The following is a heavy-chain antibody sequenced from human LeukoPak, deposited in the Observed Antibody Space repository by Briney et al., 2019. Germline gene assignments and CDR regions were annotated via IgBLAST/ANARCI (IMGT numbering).Heavy chain of an antibody. CDR1: GGSISSYY. J-gene: IGHJ4*02. CDR3: ARASSSWYVRYFDY. V-gene: IGHV4-59*12. D-gene: IGHD6-13*01. CDR2: IYYSGST. Sequence: ASETLSLTCTASGGSISSYYWSWIRQPPGKGLEWIGYIYYSGSTNYNPSLKSRVTISVDTSKNQFSLKLSSVTAADTAVYYCARASSSWYVRYFDYWGQGTLVTVSS.